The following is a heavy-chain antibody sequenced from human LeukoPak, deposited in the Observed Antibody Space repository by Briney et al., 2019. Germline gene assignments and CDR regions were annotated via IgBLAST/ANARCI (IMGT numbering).Heavy chain of an antibody. CDR3: ARGLRNFYYYMDV. V-gene: IGHV3-53*01. D-gene: IGHD1-14*01. J-gene: IGHJ6*03. CDR2: IYSGGTT. CDR1: GFTVSSNY. Sequence: PGGSLRLSCAVSGFTVSSNYMTWVRQAPGKGLEWVSVIYSGGTTYYADSVKGRFTISRDNSKNTLYLQMNSLRAEDTAVYYCARGLRNFYYYMDVWGKGTTVIISS.